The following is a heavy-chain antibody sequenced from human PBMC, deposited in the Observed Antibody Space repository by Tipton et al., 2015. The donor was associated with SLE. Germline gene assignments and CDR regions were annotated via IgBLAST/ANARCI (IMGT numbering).Heavy chain of an antibody. Sequence: SLRLSCAASGFTFSSYSMNWVRQASGKGLELASSISSSSSYIYYADSVKGPFTISRDNSKNTLYLTMNSLRAEDTAVYYCAKNEGGIVATNNLDWWGQGTLVTVSS. CDR3: AKNEGGIVATNNLDW. V-gene: IGHV3-21*01. CDR1: GFTFSSYS. D-gene: IGHD5-12*01. J-gene: IGHJ4*02. CDR2: ISSSSSYI.